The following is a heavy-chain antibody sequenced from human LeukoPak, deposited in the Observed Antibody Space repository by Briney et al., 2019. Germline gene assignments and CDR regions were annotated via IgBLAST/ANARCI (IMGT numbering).Heavy chain of an antibody. Sequence: SQTLSLTCTVSGGSISSGVYCWSWIRQRPGEGLQWIGYICSSGSAYYNASLKSRVSMSTDTSNNQFSLKLNSVTAADTAVYYCARDGGGSLHGMDVWGQGTTVTVSS. D-gene: IGHD2-15*01. V-gene: IGHV4-31*03. CDR3: ARDGGGSLHGMDV. CDR2: ICSSGSA. J-gene: IGHJ6*02. CDR1: GGSISSGVYC.